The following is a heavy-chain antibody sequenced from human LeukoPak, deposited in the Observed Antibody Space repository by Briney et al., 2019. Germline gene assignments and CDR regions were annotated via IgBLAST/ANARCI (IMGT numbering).Heavy chain of an antibody. V-gene: IGHV3-23*01. Sequence: GGSLRLSCVASGFTFSSHAMSWVRQAPGKGLEWVSAMTIGDGSTHYADSVKGRFTISRDNSKNTLYLQMNSLRAEDTAGYYCARDHFSTLDTAMVIWGQGTLVTVSS. CDR3: ARDHFSTLDTAMVI. D-gene: IGHD5-18*01. CDR2: MTIGDGST. CDR1: GFTFSSHA. J-gene: IGHJ4*02.